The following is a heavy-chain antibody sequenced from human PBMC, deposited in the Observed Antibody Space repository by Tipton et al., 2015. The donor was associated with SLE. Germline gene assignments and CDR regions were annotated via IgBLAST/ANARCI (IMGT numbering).Heavy chain of an antibody. CDR3: ARGGGNYAPI. D-gene: IGHD1-7*01. J-gene: IGHJ3*02. CDR2: ISSSSSYI. Sequence: GSLRLSCAASGFTVSSNEMSWVRQAPGKGLEWVSSISSSSSYIYYADSVKGRFTISRDNAKNSLYLQMNSLRAEDTAVYYCARGGGNYAPIWGQGTMVTVSS. V-gene: IGHV3-21*01. CDR1: GFTVSSNE.